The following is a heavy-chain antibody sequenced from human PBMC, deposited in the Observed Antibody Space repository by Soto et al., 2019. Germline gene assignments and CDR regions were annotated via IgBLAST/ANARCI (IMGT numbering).Heavy chain of an antibody. CDR3: ARDQPGYSYGYGLGY. CDR2: ISCSGSNK. J-gene: IGHJ4*02. CDR1: GFTFSSYG. Sequence: GGSLRLSCAASGFTFSSYGMHWVRQAPGKGLEWVAVISCSGSNKYYADSVKGRFTISRDNAKNTLYLQMNSLRAEDTAVYYCARDQPGYSYGYGLGYWGQGTLVTVSS. V-gene: IGHV3-30*03. D-gene: IGHD5-18*01.